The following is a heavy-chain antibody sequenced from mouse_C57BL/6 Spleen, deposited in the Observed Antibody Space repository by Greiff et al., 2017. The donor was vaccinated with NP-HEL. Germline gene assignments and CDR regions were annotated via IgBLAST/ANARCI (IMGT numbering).Heavy chain of an antibody. Sequence: EVKLMESGGGLVKPGGSLKLSCAASGFTFSDYGMHWVRQAPEKGLEWVAYISSGSSTIYYADKVKGRFTISRDNAKNTLFLQMTSLRSEDTAMYYCAKITTVGGYYAMDYWGQGTSVTVSS. D-gene: IGHD1-1*01. CDR2: ISSGSSTI. V-gene: IGHV5-17*01. J-gene: IGHJ4*01. CDR1: GFTFSDYG. CDR3: AKITTVGGYYAMDY.